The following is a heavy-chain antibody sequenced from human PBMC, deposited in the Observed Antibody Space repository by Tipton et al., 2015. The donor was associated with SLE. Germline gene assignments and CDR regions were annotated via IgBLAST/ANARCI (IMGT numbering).Heavy chain of an antibody. V-gene: IGHV4-61*02. CDR3: AIGSGSVQY. CDR1: SGSLTSGSFY. D-gene: IGHD4-17*01. Sequence: TLSLTCNVSSGSLTSGSFYCTWIRQPAGAALEWVGRIHTGGSTNYNPSLNNRVSVSLDTSKNQFSLNLTSATAADTAVYYCAIGSGSVQYWGQGTLVTVSS. CDR2: IHTGGST. J-gene: IGHJ4*02.